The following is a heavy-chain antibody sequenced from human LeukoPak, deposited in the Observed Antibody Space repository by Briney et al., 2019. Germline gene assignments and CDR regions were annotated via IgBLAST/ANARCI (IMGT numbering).Heavy chain of an antibody. Sequence: SETLSLTCTVSGASIRSYYWSWIRHPAGKVLEWIGRIYTTGSTNYNPSLKSRVTMSVDTSKNQFSLKLSSVTAADTAVYYCARDRSAYDYDKRWFYYYMDVWGKGTTVTISS. CDR1: GASIRSYY. J-gene: IGHJ6*03. CDR3: ARDRSAYDYDKRWFYYYMDV. V-gene: IGHV4-4*07. D-gene: IGHD5-12*01. CDR2: IYTTGST.